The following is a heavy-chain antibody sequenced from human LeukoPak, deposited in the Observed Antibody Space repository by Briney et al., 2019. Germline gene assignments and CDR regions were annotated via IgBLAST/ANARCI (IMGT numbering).Heavy chain of an antibody. D-gene: IGHD6-19*01. CDR2: IIPIFGTA. CDR1: GGTFSSYA. CDR3: AILAVTGIIDY. V-gene: IGHV1-69*06. J-gene: IGHJ4*02. Sequence: SVKVSCKASGGTFSSYAITWVRQAPGQGLEWMGGIIPIFGTANYAQKFQGRVTITADKSTSTAYMELSSLRSEDTAVYYCAILAVTGIIDYWGQGTLVTVSS.